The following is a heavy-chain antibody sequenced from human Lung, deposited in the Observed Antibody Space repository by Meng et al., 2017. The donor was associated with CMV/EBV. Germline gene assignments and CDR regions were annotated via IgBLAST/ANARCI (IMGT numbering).Heavy chain of an antibody. CDR2: IIPIFGTA. J-gene: IGHJ6*02. CDR3: ATSTTGTTPYYYYYGMDV. D-gene: IGHD1-1*01. CDR1: GGTFSSYA. V-gene: IGHV1-69*05. Sequence: SXXVSXXASGGTFSSYAISWVRQAPGQGLEWMGGIIPIFGTANYAQKFQGRVTITTDKSTSTAYMELSSLRSEDTAVYYCATSTTGTTPYYYYYGMDVWXQGTXVTVSS.